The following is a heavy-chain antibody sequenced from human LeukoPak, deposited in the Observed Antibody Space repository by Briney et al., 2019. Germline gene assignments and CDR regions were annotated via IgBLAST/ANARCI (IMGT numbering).Heavy chain of an antibody. Sequence: GASVKVSCKASGYTFTNFGITWVRQAPGQGLEWMGGIIPIFGTANYAQKFQGRVTITADESTSTAYMELSSLRSEDTAVYYCARSRLFYGAEDYWGQGTLVTVSS. J-gene: IGHJ4*02. D-gene: IGHD4-17*01. CDR3: ARSRLFYGAEDY. CDR1: GYTFTNFG. V-gene: IGHV1-69*13. CDR2: IIPIFGTA.